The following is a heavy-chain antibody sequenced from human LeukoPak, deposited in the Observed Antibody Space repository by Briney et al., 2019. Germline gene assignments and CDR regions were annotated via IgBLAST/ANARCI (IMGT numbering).Heavy chain of an antibody. Sequence: SETLSLTCAVSDYSISSGYYWGWIRQPPGKGLEWIGEINHSGSTNYNPSLKSRVTISVDTSKNQFSLKLSSVTAADTAVYYCAADSSSRDYWGQGTLVTVSS. CDR1: DYSISSGYY. J-gene: IGHJ4*02. CDR2: INHSGST. CDR3: AADSSSRDY. V-gene: IGHV4-38-2*01. D-gene: IGHD6-6*01.